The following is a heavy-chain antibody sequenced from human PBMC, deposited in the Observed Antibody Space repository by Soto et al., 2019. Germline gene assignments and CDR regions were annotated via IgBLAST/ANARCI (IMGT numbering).Heavy chain of an antibody. CDR3: ARGGYSYGNYYYGMDV. D-gene: IGHD5-18*01. Sequence: GGSLRLSCAASGFTFSSYWMHWVRQAPGKGLVWVSRINSDGSSTSYADSVKGRFTISRDNAKNTLYLQMNSLRAEDTAVYYCARGGYSYGNYYYGMDVWGQGTTVTVSS. CDR1: GFTFSSYW. J-gene: IGHJ6*02. CDR2: INSDGSST. V-gene: IGHV3-74*01.